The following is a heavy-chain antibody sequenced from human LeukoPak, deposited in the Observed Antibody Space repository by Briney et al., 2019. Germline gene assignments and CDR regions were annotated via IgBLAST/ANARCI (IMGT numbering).Heavy chain of an antibody. CDR3: ARVGYTYNYGRWYGLDV. CDR1: GFTFTNYW. D-gene: IGHD5-18*01. CDR2: INDAGSST. J-gene: IGHJ6*02. Sequence: PGGSLRLSCAASGFTFTNYWMHWVRQAPGKGLVWVSRINDAGSSTTYADSVKGRFTISRDNTKNTLYLQMNSLRAEDTAVYYCARVGYTYNYGRWYGLDVWGQGTTVTVSS. V-gene: IGHV3-74*01.